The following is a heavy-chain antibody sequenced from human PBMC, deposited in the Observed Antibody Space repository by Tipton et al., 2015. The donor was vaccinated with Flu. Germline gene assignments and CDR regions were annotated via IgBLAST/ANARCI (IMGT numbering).Heavy chain of an antibody. V-gene: IGHV3-21*01. D-gene: IGHD2/OR15-2a*01. J-gene: IGHJ4*02. CDR2: LTSSSSSI. Sequence: GSLRLFCAASGFPFSTYTMSWVRQAPGQGLEWVSSLTSSSSSIYYADSVKGRFTISRDNAKNSLYLQMNSLRAEDTAVYYCATYFLGYWGQGALVTVSS. CDR1: GFPFSTYT. CDR3: ATYFLGY.